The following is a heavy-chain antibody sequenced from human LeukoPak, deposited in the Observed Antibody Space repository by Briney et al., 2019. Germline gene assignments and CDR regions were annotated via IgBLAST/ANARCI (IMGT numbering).Heavy chain of an antibody. J-gene: IGHJ6*02. CDR2: INPSGGST. V-gene: IGHV1-46*01. D-gene: IGHD6-13*01. CDR1: GYTFTNYY. CDR3: ARELKPRIAAAGRTLCGMDV. Sequence: ASVKVSCKASGYTFTNYYIYWVRQAPGQGLEWMGIINPSGGSTIYAQKFQGRVTMTGDTSTTTVYMELSTLRSEDTAVYYCARELKPRIAAAGRTLCGMDVWGQGTTVAVSS.